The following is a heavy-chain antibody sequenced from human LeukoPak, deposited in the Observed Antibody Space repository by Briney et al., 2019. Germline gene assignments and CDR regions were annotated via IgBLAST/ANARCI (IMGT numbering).Heavy chain of an antibody. CDR2: ISYGGSNK. V-gene: IGHV3-30*04. CDR1: GFTFSRYA. CDR3: AGRAVAGFDY. Sequence: PGRSLRLSCAASGFTFSRYAMHWVRQAPGKGLEWVAVISYGGSNKYYADSVKGRFTISRDNSKNTLYSQMNRLRAGDTAVYYCAGRAVAGFDYWGEGTMVTVSS. D-gene: IGHD6-19*01. J-gene: IGHJ4*02.